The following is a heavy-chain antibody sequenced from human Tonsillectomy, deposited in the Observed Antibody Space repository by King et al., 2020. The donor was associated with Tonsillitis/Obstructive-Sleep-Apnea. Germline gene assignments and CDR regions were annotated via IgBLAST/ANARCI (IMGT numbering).Heavy chain of an antibody. CDR1: GYSFSSYW. CDR2: INPGDSDT. V-gene: IGHV5-51*01. Sequence: VQLVESGAEVKKPGESLNISCKGFGYSFSSYWIGWVRQMPGKGLEWMGIINPGDSDTRYSPSFQGQVTISGDKSTSTAYLQWGSLKASDTAMYYCARASLGYTSSWYGIDYWGQGTLVTVSS. CDR3: ARASLGYTSSWYGIDY. J-gene: IGHJ4*02. D-gene: IGHD6-13*01.